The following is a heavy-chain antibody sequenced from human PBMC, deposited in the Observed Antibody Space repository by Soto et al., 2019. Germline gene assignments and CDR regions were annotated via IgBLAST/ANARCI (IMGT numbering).Heavy chain of an antibody. CDR1: GFTFSSYS. Sequence: GSLRLSCAASGFTFSSYSMNWVRQAPGKGLEWVSSISSSSSYIYYADSVKGRFTISRDNAKNSLYLQMNSLRAEDTAVYYCARVYYYDSSGQVDNWFDPWGQGTLVTVSS. CDR3: ARVYYYDSSGQVDNWFDP. V-gene: IGHV3-21*01. J-gene: IGHJ5*02. CDR2: ISSSSSYI. D-gene: IGHD3-22*01.